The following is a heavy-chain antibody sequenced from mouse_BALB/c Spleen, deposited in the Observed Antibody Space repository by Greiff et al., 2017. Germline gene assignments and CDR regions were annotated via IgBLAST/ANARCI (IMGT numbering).Heavy chain of an antibody. D-gene: IGHD2-1*01. V-gene: IGHV1-15*01. CDR1: GYTFTDYE. Sequence: QVHVKQSGAELVRPGASVTLSCKASGYTFTDYEMHWVKQTPVHGLEWIGAIDPETGGTAYNQKFKGKATLTADKSSSTAYMELRSLTSEDSAVYYCTRYGNGWFAYWGQGTLVTVSA. J-gene: IGHJ3*01. CDR2: IDPETGGT. CDR3: TRYGNGWFAY.